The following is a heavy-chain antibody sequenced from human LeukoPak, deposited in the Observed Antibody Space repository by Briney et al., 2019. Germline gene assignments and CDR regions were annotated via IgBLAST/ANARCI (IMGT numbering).Heavy chain of an antibody. D-gene: IGHD3-3*01. CDR1: GDSISSSY. CDR3: AIHVADLHYYYYMYG. Sequence: SETLSLTCTVSGDSISSSYWSWIRQSPGKGLEWIGYIYYSGSTHYNPPLQSRVTISSETSKNQFSLKLSSVTAAVTAVDYCAIHVADLHYYYYMYGWGTGTTVTVSS. CDR2: IYYSGST. J-gene: IGHJ6*03. V-gene: IGHV4-59*08.